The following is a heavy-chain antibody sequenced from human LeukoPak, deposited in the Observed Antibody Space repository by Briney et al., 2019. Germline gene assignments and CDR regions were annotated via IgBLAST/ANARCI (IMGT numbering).Heavy chain of an antibody. CDR3: TRVKYDDYFDY. Sequence: GGSLRLSCTASGFTFGDYAMSWVRQAPGKGLEWVGFIRSKAYGGATEYAASVKGRFTISRDDSKSIPYLQMNSLKTEDTAVYYCTRVKYDDYFDYWGQGTLVTVSS. CDR1: GFTFGDYA. CDR2: IRSKAYGGAT. D-gene: IGHD1-1*01. J-gene: IGHJ4*02. V-gene: IGHV3-49*04.